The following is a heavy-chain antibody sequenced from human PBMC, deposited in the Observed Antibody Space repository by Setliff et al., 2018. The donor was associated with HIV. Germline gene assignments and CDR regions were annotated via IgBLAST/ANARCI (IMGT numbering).Heavy chain of an antibody. D-gene: IGHD1-26*01. CDR1: GDSMSSGDYS. CDR3: ARVRGSSYFGTFDY. J-gene: IGHJ4*02. CDR2: IYPSGRT. V-gene: IGHV4-30-2*06. Sequence: SETLSLTCAVSGDSMSSGDYSWNWIRQSPGKGLEWIGYIYPSGRTYYNPSLKSRVTIFVDTSKNQFSLKVRSVTAADTAVYYCARVRGSSYFGTFDYWGQGALVTVSS.